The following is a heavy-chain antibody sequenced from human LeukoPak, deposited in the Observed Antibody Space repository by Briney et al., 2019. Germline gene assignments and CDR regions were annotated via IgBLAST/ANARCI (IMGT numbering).Heavy chain of an antibody. J-gene: IGHJ4*02. V-gene: IGHV3-30*03. CDR3: ARDPIPDY. Sequence: GGSLRLSCAASGFTFNRRGMHWVRQAPGKGLEWVAVISYDGSNKYYADSVKGRFTISRDNSKNTLYLQMNSLRAEDTAVYYCARDPIPDYWGQGTLVTVSS. CDR1: GFTFNRRG. CDR2: ISYDGSNK.